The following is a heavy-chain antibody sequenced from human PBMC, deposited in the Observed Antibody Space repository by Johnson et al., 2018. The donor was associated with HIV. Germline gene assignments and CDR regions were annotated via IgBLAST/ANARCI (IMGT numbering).Heavy chain of an antibody. J-gene: IGHJ3*02. CDR1: GFTFSSYG. Sequence: QVQLVESGGGVVQPGGSLRLSCAASGFTFSSYGMHWVRQAPGKGLEWVAILWYDGTTAFYADSVKGRFTISRDTSKKMLYLQMNSLRVDDTAVYYCAKTGGGAALDSWGQGTMVTVSS. D-gene: IGHD3-16*01. CDR3: AKTGGGAALDS. CDR2: LWYDGTTA. V-gene: IGHV3-33*03.